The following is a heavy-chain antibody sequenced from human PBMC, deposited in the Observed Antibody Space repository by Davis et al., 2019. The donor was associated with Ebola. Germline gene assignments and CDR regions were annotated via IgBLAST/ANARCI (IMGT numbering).Heavy chain of an antibody. CDR1: AYSFSSYY. D-gene: IGHD6-13*01. CDR2: IYYSGSA. V-gene: IGHV4-59*01. Sequence: SETLSLTCTVSAYSFSSYYWSWIRQSPGKGLEWIGYIYYSGSARYNPSLKSRVTISVDASRSQFSLNLTSVTAADTAVYYCARAGRSSWYFDYWGQGTLVTVSS. CDR3: ARAGRSSWYFDY. J-gene: IGHJ4*02.